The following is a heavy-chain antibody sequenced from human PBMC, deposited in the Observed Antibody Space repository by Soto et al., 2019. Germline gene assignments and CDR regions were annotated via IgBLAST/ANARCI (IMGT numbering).Heavy chain of an antibody. Sequence: SETLSLTCAVYGGSFSGYYWSWIRQPPGKGLEWIGEINHSGSTNYNPSLKSRVTISVDTSKNQFSLRLSSVTAADTAVYYCARFRDPYYYDSSGYSRRVYYFDYWGQGTLVTVSS. D-gene: IGHD3-22*01. V-gene: IGHV4-34*01. CDR1: GGSFSGYY. J-gene: IGHJ4*02. CDR3: ARFRDPYYYDSSGYSRRVYYFDY. CDR2: INHSGST.